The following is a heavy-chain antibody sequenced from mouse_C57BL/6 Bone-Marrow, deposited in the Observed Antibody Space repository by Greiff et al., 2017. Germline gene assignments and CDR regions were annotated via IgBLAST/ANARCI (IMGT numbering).Heavy chain of an antibody. V-gene: IGHV1-72*01. CDR2: IDPNSGGT. CDR3: ARSDGNNPYYAMDY. Sequence: QVQLQQPGAELVKPGASVKLSCKASGYTFTSYWMHWVKQRPGRGLEWIGRIDPNSGGTKYNEKFKSKATLTVDKPSSTAYMQLSSLTCEDSAVYYCARSDGNNPYYAMDYWGQGTSVTVSS. J-gene: IGHJ4*01. CDR1: GYTFTSYW. D-gene: IGHD2-1*01.